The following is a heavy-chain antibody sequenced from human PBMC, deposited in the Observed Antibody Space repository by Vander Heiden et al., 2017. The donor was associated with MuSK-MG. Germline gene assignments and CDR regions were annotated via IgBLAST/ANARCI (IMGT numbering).Heavy chain of an antibody. CDR2: IYHSGST. J-gene: IGHJ4*02. V-gene: IGHV4-38-2*02. CDR1: GYSISSGYY. CDR3: AEAGDYDFWSGYFDY. Sequence: QVQLQESGPGLVKPSETLSLTCTVSGYSISSGYYWGWIRQPPGKGLEWIGSIYHSGSTYYNPSLKSRVTISVDTSKNQFSLKLSSVTAADTAVYYCAEAGDYDFWSGYFDYWGQGTLVTVSS. D-gene: IGHD3-3*01.